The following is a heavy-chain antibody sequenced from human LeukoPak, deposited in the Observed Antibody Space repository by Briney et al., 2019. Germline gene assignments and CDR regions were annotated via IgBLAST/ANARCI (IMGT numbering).Heavy chain of an antibody. Sequence: SETLSLTCTVSGGSISSSSYYWGWIRQPPGKGLEWIGSIYYSGSTYYNPSLKSRVTISVDTSKNQFSLKLSSVTAADTAVYYCARDSGGTYDSSGYYHFDYWGQGTLVTVSS. D-gene: IGHD3-22*01. V-gene: IGHV4-39*02. CDR1: GGSISSSSYY. J-gene: IGHJ4*02. CDR2: IYYSGST. CDR3: ARDSGGTYDSSGYYHFDY.